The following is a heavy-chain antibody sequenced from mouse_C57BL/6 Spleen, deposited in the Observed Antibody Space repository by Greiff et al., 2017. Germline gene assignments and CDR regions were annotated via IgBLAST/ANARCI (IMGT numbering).Heavy chain of an antibody. CDR1: GYNFTDYE. D-gene: IGHD1-1*01. V-gene: IGHV1-15*01. CDR2: IDPENGGT. Sequence: VQRVESGAELVRPGASVKLSCKASGYNFTDYEMHWVKQKPVPGLEWIGAIDPENGGTAYNQKFQGKATLTADKSSSTAYMELRRLTSEDSAVSYCTSGNGSSYVGVYFDYWGQGTTLTVSA. CDR3: TSGNGSSYVGVYFDY. J-gene: IGHJ2*01.